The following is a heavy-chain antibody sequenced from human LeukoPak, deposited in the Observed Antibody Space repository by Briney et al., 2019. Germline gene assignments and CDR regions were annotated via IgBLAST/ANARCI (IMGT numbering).Heavy chain of an antibody. CDR1: GYTFTSYD. D-gene: IGHD3-3*01. CDR3: ARSKPVLRFLEWVKHPFDP. CDR2: MNPNSGNT. V-gene: IGHV1-8*01. Sequence: ASGTVSCKASGYTFTSYDINWVRQAPGQGLEWMGWMNPNSGNTGYAQKFQGRVTMTRNTSISTAYMELSSLRSEDTAVYYCARSKPVLRFLEWVKHPFDPWGQGTLVTVSS. J-gene: IGHJ5*02.